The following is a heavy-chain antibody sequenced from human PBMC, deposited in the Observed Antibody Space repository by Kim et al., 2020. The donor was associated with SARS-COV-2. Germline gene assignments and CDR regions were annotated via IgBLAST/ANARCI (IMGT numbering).Heavy chain of an antibody. CDR2: INTNTGNP. Sequence: ASVKVSCKASGYTFTSYDMNWVRQAPGQGLEWMGWINTNTGNPTYAQGFTGRFVFSLDTSVSTAYLQISSLKAEDTAGYYCAREGNWRSSSWDDYWGQGTLVTVSS. CDR1: GYTFTSYD. J-gene: IGHJ4*02. D-gene: IGHD6-13*01. CDR3: AREGNWRSSSWDDY. V-gene: IGHV7-4-1*02.